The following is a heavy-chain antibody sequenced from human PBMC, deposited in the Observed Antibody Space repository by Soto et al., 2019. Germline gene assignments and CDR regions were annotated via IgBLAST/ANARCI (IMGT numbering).Heavy chain of an antibody. D-gene: IGHD3-3*02. V-gene: IGHV3-15*07. Sequence: EAQLVESGGGLVKPGESLRLACTGSGFTFANTWLNWVRQAPGKGLEWVGRIKTKAGGGSADYAPLVKGRFSMSRDDSMQTAYLQMNILGVEDTAVYYCTADRILVNYLWVGWFDTWGQGALVTVSS. CDR3: TADRILVNYLWVGWFDT. CDR1: GFTFANTW. J-gene: IGHJ5*02. CDR2: IKTKAGGGSA.